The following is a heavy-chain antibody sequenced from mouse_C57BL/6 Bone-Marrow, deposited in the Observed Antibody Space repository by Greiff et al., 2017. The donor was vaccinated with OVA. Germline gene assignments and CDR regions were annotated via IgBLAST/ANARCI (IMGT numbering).Heavy chain of an antibody. J-gene: IGHJ4*01. V-gene: IGHV1-55*01. CDR3: ARPYDGYYDAMDY. CDR2: IYPGSGST. Sequence: QVQLQQSGAELVKPGASVKMSCKASGYTFTSYWITWVKQRPGQGLEWIGDIYPGSGSTNYNEKFKSKATLTVDTSSSTAYMQLSSLTSEDSAVYYCARPYDGYYDAMDYWGQGTSVTVSS. CDR1: GYTFTSYW. D-gene: IGHD2-3*01.